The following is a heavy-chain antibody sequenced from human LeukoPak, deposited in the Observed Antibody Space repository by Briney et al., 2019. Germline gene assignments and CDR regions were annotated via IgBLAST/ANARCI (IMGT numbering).Heavy chain of an antibody. CDR2: ISGSGDST. CDR3: ARDDYYFDY. Sequence: GGSLRLSCAASGFTFSSYAMSWVRQAPGKGLEWVSGISGSGDSTYYADSVKARFTISRGNSKNTLYLQMNSLSAEDTAVYYCARDDYYFDYWGQGTLVTVSS. J-gene: IGHJ4*02. D-gene: IGHD2-21*02. CDR1: GFTFSSYA. V-gene: IGHV3-23*01.